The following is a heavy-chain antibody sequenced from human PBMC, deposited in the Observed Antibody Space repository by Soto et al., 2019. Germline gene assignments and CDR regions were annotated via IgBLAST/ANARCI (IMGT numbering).Heavy chain of an antibody. J-gene: IGHJ3*02. CDR2: ISWNSGSI. CDR1: GFTFDDYA. CDR3: AKDIGGPNYDFWSGYSLPGAFDI. Sequence: GGSLRLSCAASGFTFDDYAMHWVRQAPGKGLEWVSGISWNSGSIGYADSVKGRFTISRDNAKNSLYLQMNSLRAEDTALYYCAKDIGGPNYDFWSGYSLPGAFDIWGQGTMVTVSS. D-gene: IGHD3-3*01. V-gene: IGHV3-9*01.